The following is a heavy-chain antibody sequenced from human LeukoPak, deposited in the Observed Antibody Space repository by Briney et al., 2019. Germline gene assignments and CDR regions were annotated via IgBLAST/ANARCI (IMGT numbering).Heavy chain of an antibody. V-gene: IGHV3-23*01. CDR2: ISGSGGSR. CDR1: GFTFSNYA. J-gene: IGHJ4*02. CDR3: AKEDGKVAGSIRYSDY. Sequence: PGGSLRLSCAASGFTFSNYAVSWVRQAPGKGLEWVSGISGSGGSRDYADSVKGRFTISRDNSKNTLYLQMSSLRAEDTAVYYFAKEDGKVAGSIRYSDYWGQGTLSPSPQ. D-gene: IGHD6-19*01.